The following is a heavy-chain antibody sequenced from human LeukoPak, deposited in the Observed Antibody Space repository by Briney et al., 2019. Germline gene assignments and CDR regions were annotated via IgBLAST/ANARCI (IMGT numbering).Heavy chain of an antibody. CDR1: GGSISSSSYY. J-gene: IGHJ4*02. CDR3: ARSFREMATITPDYFDY. CDR2: IYYSGST. Sequence: SETLSLTCTVSGGSISSSSYYWGWIRQPPGKGLEWIGSIYYSGSTHYNPSLKSRVTISVDTSKNQFSLKLSSVTAADTAVYYCARSFREMATITPDYFDYWGQGTLVTVSS. D-gene: IGHD5-24*01. V-gene: IGHV4-39*07.